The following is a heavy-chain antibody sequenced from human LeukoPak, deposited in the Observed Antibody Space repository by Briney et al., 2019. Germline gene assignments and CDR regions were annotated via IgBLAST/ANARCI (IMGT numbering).Heavy chain of an antibody. Sequence: GGSLRLSCAASGFTFSSFDMHWVRQAPGEGLEWVATLSSDGSDRRYTDSVKGRFSISRDNSKDTLYLQMNSLRAEDTAVYYCARRYFDLWGCGTLVTVSS. CDR1: GFTFSSFD. V-gene: IGHV3-30-3*01. CDR3: ARRYFDL. CDR2: LSSDGSDR. J-gene: IGHJ2*01.